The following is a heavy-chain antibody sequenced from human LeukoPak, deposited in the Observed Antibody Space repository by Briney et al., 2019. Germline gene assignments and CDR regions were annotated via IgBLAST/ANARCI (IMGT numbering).Heavy chain of an antibody. Sequence: GGSLRLSCAASGFTFSSYEMNWVRQAPGKGLEWVSYISSSGSTIYYADSVKGRFTISRDNAKNSLYLQMNSLRAEDTAVYYCARSITGTSGGNYWGQGTLVTVSS. J-gene: IGHJ4*02. D-gene: IGHD1-20*01. V-gene: IGHV3-48*03. CDR3: ARSITGTSGGNY. CDR2: ISSSGSTI. CDR1: GFTFSSYE.